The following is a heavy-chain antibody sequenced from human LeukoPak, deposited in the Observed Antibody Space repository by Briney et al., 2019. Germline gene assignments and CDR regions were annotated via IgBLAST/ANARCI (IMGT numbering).Heavy chain of an antibody. CDR1: EYTFSASY. CDR2: INPNSGGT. D-gene: IGHD6-19*01. Sequence: ASLKASCKASEYTFSASYINWVRQSPGQRLEWMGWINPNSGGTKYSQNFHGRVTMTRVTSISTAYMELSRLRGDDTAVYYCAREDNTGLDNGFEPWGQGTLVTVSS. J-gene: IGHJ5*02. V-gene: IGHV1-2*02. CDR3: AREDNTGLDNGFEP.